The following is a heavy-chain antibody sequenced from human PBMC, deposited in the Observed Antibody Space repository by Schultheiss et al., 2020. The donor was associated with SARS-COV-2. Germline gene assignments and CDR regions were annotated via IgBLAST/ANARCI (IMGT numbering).Heavy chain of an antibody. Sequence: SETLSLTCAVYGGSFSTYYWSWIRQPPGKGLEWIGEINHSGSTNYNPSLKSRVTISVDTSKNQFSLKLSSVTAADTAVYYCARGLSQLLLSYFDYWGQGTLVTVSS. D-gene: IGHD2-2*01. CDR1: GGSFSTYY. CDR2: INHSGST. J-gene: IGHJ4*02. CDR3: ARGLSQLLLSYFDY. V-gene: IGHV4-34*01.